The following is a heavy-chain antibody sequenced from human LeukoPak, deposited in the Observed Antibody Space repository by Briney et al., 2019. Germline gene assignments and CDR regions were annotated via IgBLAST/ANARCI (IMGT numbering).Heavy chain of an antibody. V-gene: IGHV3-23*01. Sequence: GGSLRLSCSTSGFTFTTYGMIWVRQAPGKGLEWVLGISGSGTHTYYADSAKGRFTSSGDFSKRTVYLQMNSLRAEDTAVYYCAKNGEPHYYMDVLGKGTTVTVSS. CDR2: ISGSGTHT. D-gene: IGHD1-14*01. CDR1: GFTFTTYG. CDR3: AKNGEPHYYMDV. J-gene: IGHJ6*03.